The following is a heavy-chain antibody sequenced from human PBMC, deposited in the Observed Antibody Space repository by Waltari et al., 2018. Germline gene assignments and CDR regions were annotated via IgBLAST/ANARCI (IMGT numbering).Heavy chain of an antibody. V-gene: IGHV3-23*03. Sequence: EVQLLESGGGLVQPGGSLRLSCAASGFTFSSYAMSWVRQAPGKGLEWVSVIYSGGSTYYADSVKGRFTISRDNSKNTLYLQMNSLRAEDTAVYYCARGVGPDYYGMDVWGQGTTVTVSS. CDR2: IYSGGST. J-gene: IGHJ6*02. CDR1: GFTFSSYA. CDR3: ARGVGPDYYGMDV. D-gene: IGHD1-26*01.